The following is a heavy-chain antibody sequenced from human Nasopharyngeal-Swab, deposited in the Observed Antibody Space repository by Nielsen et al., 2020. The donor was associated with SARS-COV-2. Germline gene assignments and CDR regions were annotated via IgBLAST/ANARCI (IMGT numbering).Heavy chain of an antibody. D-gene: IGHD3-10*01. J-gene: IGHJ3*01. CDR3: ARENYFGSRTLAAYDL. CDR2: IDSRGIST. V-gene: IGHV3-23*03. Sequence: GESLKISCAASGFSFSDYHMTWVRQAPGKGLEWVSLIDSRGISTFYADSVKGRSTLSRDNSKNTMYMQMNSLRAEDTAIYYCARENYFGSRTLAAYDLWGQGTMVIVSS. CDR1: GFSFSDYH.